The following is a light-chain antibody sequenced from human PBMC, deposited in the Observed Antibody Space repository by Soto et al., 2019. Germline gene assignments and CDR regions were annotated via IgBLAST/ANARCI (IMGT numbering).Light chain of an antibody. J-gene: IGLJ3*02. CDR2: EVS. V-gene: IGLV2-14*01. CDR1: SSDVGGYNY. Sequence: QSALTQPASVSGSPGQSITISCTGSSSDVGGYNYVSWYQQHPGKAPKLMIYEVSNRPSGVSNRFSGSKSGNTASLTISGLQAEDETDYYCNSYTSSFTWVFGGGTKLTVL. CDR3: NSYTSSFTWV.